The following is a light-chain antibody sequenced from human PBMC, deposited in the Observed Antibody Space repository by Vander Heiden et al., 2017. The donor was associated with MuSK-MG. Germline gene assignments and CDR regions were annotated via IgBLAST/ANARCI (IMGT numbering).Light chain of an antibody. CDR2: GAS. J-gene: IGKJ5*01. CDR3: QQNGSSHSIT. Sequence: EIVFTQSPGTLSLSPGERATLSCRASQSVSSSYLAWYQQKPGQAPRLLIYGASSRATGIPDRFSGSGYGTDFTLTISRREPEDFAVYYCQQNGSSHSITFGQGTRMEIK. V-gene: IGKV3-20*01. CDR1: QSVSSSY.